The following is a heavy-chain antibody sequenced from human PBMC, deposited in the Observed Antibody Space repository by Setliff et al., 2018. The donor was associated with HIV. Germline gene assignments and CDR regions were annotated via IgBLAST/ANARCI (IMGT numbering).Heavy chain of an antibody. CDR1: GFIFSSYA. CDR3: ARDSPQVRIAVTGTTGHDY. J-gene: IGHJ4*02. D-gene: IGHD6-19*01. Sequence: PGGSLRLSCAASGFIFSSYAMHWVRQAPGKGLEWVSSISSTSSYIYYADSVKGRFTISRDNAKNSLYLQMNSLRAEDTAVYYCARDSPQVRIAVTGTTGHDYWGQGTLVTVSS. CDR2: ISSTSSYI. V-gene: IGHV3-21*01.